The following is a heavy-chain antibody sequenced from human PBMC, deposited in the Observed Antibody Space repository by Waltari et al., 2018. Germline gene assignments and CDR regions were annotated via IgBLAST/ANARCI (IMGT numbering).Heavy chain of an antibody. J-gene: IGHJ4*02. Sequence: QVQLVQSGAEVKKPGASVKVSCKATGYTLTSYDIHWVRQAPGQGLEWMGMINPSGCTTDHAQKFQGRVSMTRDTSTTTVYMDLTSLRSEDTAVYYCARDRYYNWNLHFFDYWGQGTLVTVSS. CDR2: INPSGCTT. CDR3: ARDRYYNWNLHFFDY. V-gene: IGHV1-46*01. CDR1: GYTLTSYD. D-gene: IGHD1-7*01.